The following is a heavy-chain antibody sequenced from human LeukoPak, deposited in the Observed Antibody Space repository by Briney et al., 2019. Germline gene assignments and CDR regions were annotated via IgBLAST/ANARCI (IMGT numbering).Heavy chain of an antibody. Sequence: SETLSLTCTVSGGSISSYYWSWIRQPAGKGLEWIGRIYTSGSTNYNPSLKSRVTMSVDTSKNQFSLKLSSVTAADTAVYYCARDEYSSVAPVYYFDYWGQGTLVTVSS. D-gene: IGHD6-19*01. CDR1: GGSISSYY. J-gene: IGHJ4*02. CDR3: ARDEYSSVAPVYYFDY. CDR2: IYTSGST. V-gene: IGHV4-4*07.